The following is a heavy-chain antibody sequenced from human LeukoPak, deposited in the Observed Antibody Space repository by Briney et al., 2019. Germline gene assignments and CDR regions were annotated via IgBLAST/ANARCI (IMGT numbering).Heavy chain of an antibody. Sequence: PSETLSLTCTVSGGSIRSGSYYWSWIRQPAGKGLEWIGRIYTSGSTNYNPSLKSRVTISVDTSKNQFSLKLSSVTAADTAVYYCAREYNDGWFGELFSDYYYYMDVWGKGTTVTISS. CDR3: AREYNDGWFGELFSDYYYYMDV. D-gene: IGHD3-10*01. J-gene: IGHJ6*03. CDR1: GGSIRSGSYY. V-gene: IGHV4-61*02. CDR2: IYTSGST.